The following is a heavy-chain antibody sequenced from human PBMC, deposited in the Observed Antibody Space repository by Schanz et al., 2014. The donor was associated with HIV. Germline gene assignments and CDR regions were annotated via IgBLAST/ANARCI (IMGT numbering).Heavy chain of an antibody. V-gene: IGHV3-33*08. J-gene: IGHJ6*02. D-gene: IGHD3-3*01. CDR2: LWYDGTNT. CDR3: ARDWRPNYDFWSGSIGVIGMDV. Sequence: QVQLVESGGGLVKPGGSLRLSCAASGFTFNDYFMSWIRQAPGKGLEWVAALWYDGTNTLYADSVKGRFTISRDDFKDTLYLQMNSLRAEDTAVYYCARDWRPNYDFWSGSIGVIGMDVWGQGTTVTVSS. CDR1: GFTFNDYF.